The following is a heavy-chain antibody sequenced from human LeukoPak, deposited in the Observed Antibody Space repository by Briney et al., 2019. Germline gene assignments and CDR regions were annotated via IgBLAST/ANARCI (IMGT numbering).Heavy chain of an antibody. Sequence: GASLRLSCAASGFTFSSYAMSWVRQAPGKGLEWVSAISGSGGSTYYADSVKGRFTISRDNSKNTLYLQMNSLRAEDTAVYYCAKTQYQLLPKIPFDYWGQGTLVTVSS. V-gene: IGHV3-23*01. D-gene: IGHD2-2*01. CDR1: GFTFSSYA. CDR3: AKTQYQLLPKIPFDY. CDR2: ISGSGGST. J-gene: IGHJ4*02.